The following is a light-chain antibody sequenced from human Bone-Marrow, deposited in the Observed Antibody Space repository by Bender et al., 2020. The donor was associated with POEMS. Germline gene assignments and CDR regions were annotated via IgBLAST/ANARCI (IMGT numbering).Light chain of an antibody. V-gene: IGLV2-23*02. CDR1: SSDVGGYDH. J-gene: IGLJ1*01. CDR2: DVT. CDR3: SSYAGSRTYV. Sequence: QSALTQPASVSGSPGQSITISCTGTSSDVGGYDHVSWYQQHAGTAPKVVIYDVTSRPSGVSNRFSGSKSGNTASLTISALQAEDEAVYFCSSYAGSRTYVLGTGTKVTVL.